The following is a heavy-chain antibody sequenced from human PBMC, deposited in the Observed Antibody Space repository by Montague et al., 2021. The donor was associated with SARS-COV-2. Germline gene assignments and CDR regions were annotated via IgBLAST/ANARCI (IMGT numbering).Heavy chain of an antibody. CDR3: ARASSSWSGLDP. D-gene: IGHD3-3*01. J-gene: IGHJ5*02. CDR2: INHSGNT. Sequence: SETLSLTCAVYGGSFSGYYWTWVRQPPGKGLEWIGEINHSGNTNYKPSLESRITMSVDTSKSLVSLNLTSVTAADTAAYYCARASSSWSGLDPWGQGTLVTVSS. CDR1: GGSFSGYY. V-gene: IGHV4-34*01.